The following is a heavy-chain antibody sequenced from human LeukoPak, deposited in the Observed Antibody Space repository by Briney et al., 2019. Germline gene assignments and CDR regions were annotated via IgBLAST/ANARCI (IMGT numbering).Heavy chain of an antibody. CDR2: LLYRGSS. Sequence: SETLSLTCNVSGASISDYYWSWVRQSPEKGLEWIVSLLYRGSSHYNPSLRSRVAISHDTSKNQFSLKLTSVTAADTAVYYCARTGRRGYFDFWGRGTLLTVSS. J-gene: IGHJ2*01. CDR1: GASISDYY. V-gene: IGHV4-59*01. CDR3: ARTGRRGYFDF. D-gene: IGHD1-14*01.